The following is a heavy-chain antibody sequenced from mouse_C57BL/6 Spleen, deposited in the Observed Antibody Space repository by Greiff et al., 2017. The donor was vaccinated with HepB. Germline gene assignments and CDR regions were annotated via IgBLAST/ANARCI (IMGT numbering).Heavy chain of an antibody. CDR1: GFTFSDYG. V-gene: IGHV5-17*01. CDR3: AREDSNLAWFAY. CDR2: ISSGSSTI. J-gene: IGHJ3*01. Sequence: EVQLKESGGGLVKPGGSLKLSCAASGFTFSDYGMHWVRQAPEKGLEWVAYISSGSSTIYYADTVKGRFTISRDNAKNTLFLQMTSLRSEDTAMYYCAREDSNLAWFAYWGQGTLVTVSA. D-gene: IGHD2-5*01.